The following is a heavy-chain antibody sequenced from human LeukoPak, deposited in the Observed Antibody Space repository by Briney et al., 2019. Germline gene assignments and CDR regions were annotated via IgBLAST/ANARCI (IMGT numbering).Heavy chain of an antibody. D-gene: IGHD3-16*01. V-gene: IGHV4-59*01. CDR1: GGSISSNY. J-gene: IGHJ5*02. CDR3: ARGGRLGFDP. Sequence: SETLSLTCTVSGGSISSNYWSWIRQPPGKGLEWIGYIYYSGSTNYNPSLKSRVTISVDTSKNQFPLKLRSVTAADTAVYYCARGGRLGFDPWGQGTLVTVSS. CDR2: IYYSGST.